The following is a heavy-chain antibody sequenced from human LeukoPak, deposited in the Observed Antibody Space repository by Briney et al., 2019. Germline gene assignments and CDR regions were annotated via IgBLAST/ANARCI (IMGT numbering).Heavy chain of an antibody. J-gene: IGHJ2*01. Sequence: GGSLRLSCAASGFTFSSYWMSWVRQAPGKGLEWVANIKQDGSEKYYVDSVKGRFTISRDNSKNTLYLQMNSLRAEDTAVYYCARAAYSSTWYSRYFDLWGRGTLVTVSS. CDR3: ARAAYSSTWYSRYFDL. CDR2: IKQDGSEK. D-gene: IGHD6-13*01. V-gene: IGHV3-7*01. CDR1: GFTFSSYW.